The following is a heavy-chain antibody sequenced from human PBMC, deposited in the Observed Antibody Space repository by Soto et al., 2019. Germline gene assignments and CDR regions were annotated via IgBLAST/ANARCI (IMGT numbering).Heavy chain of an antibody. CDR3: AKDQARAASDGID. CDR2: ISNDGSDK. CDR1: GFTFNNYG. D-gene: IGHD6-13*01. V-gene: IGHV3-30*18. Sequence: QVQLVESGGGVVQPGRSLRLSCAASGFTFNNYGMHWARQAPGKGLEWVAAISNDGSDKYYADSVKGRLTISRDNSKNTVFLQMRSLRAEDTAVYYCAKDQARAASDGIDWGQGTMVTVSS. J-gene: IGHJ3*01.